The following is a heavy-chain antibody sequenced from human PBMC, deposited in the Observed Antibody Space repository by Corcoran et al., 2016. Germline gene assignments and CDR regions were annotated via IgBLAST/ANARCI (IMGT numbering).Heavy chain of an antibody. J-gene: IGHJ4*02. CDR1: GFTFSTYG. V-gene: IGHV3-33*01. CDR2: IWYDGSNK. Sequence: QVQLVESGGGGVQPGRSLRLSCAASGFTFSTYGMHWVRQTPGKGLEWVAVIWYDGSNKYYADSVQGRFTISRDNSRNTLYLQMNSLRAGETAVYYCARGPLGRAGAFLDCWGQGTLVTVSS. D-gene: IGHD6-19*01. CDR3: ARGPLGRAGAFLDC.